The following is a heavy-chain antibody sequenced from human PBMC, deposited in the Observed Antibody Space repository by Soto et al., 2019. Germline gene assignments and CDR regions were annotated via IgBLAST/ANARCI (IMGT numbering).Heavy chain of an antibody. CDR2: IDPSDSYT. V-gene: IGHV5-10-1*01. D-gene: IGHD6-13*01. CDR3: ARLPRATAGGA. J-gene: IGHJ5*02. Sequence: LGESLKISCMDSGYSFTSYWINWVRQMPEKGLEWVGRIDPSDSYTNYSPSFQGHVTISADKSISTAYLQWSSLKASDTAIYYCARLPRATAGGAWGQGTLVTVAS. CDR1: GYSFTSYW.